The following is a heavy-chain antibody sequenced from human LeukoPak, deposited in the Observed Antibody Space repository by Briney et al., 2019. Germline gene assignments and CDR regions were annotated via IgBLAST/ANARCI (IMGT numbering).Heavy chain of an antibody. CDR2: IYSGGST. CDR3: AKEGYSSGFYYFDY. D-gene: IGHD2-15*01. J-gene: IGHJ4*02. Sequence: GGSLRLSCAASGFTVSSNYMSWVRQAPGKGLEWVSVIYSGGSTYYADSVKGRFTISRDNSKNTLYLQMNSLRAEDTAVYYCAKEGYSSGFYYFDYWGQGTLVTVSS. CDR1: GFTVSSNY. V-gene: IGHV3-53*01.